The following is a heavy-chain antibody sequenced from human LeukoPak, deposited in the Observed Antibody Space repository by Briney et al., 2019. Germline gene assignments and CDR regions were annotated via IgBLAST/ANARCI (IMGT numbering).Heavy chain of an antibody. CDR2: VSWNSGSI. J-gene: IGHJ3*02. D-gene: IGHD1-26*01. Sequence: GGSLRLSCAASGFMFDDYATHWVRQAPGKGLEWVSGVSWNSGSIGYADSVKGRFTISRDNAKDSLYLQMNTLRAEDTALYYCAKDIRSGSYYHGGAFDIWGQGTMVTVSS. V-gene: IGHV3-9*01. CDR3: AKDIRSGSYYHGGAFDI. CDR1: GFMFDDYA.